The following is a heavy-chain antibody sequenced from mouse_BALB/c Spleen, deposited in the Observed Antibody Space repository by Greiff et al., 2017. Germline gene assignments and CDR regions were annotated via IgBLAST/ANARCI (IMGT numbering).Heavy chain of an antibody. D-gene: IGHD2-14*01. CDR2: IWAGGST. J-gene: IGHJ4*01. Sequence: VKLMESGPGLVAPSQSLSITCTVSGFSLTSYGVHWVRQPPGKGLEWLGVIWAGGSTNYNSALMSRLSISKDNSKSQVFLRMNSLQTDDTAMYYCARDEEVRRAMDYWGQGTSVTVSS. CDR1: GFSLTSYG. V-gene: IGHV2-9*02. CDR3: ARDEEVRRAMDY.